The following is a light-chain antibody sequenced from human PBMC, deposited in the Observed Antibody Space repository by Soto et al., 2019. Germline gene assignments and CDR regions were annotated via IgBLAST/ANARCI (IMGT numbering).Light chain of an antibody. V-gene: IGKV3-11*01. CDR3: QQRSNGIT. Sequence: IVLTQSPATLSLSPGDRATLSCKASQSISKFLAWYQQKPGQSPRLLMYEASNRATAIPARFSGSGSGTDFTLTISRLEPEDFAVYYGQQRSNGITFGQGTRLEIK. CDR1: QSISKF. J-gene: IGKJ5*01. CDR2: EAS.